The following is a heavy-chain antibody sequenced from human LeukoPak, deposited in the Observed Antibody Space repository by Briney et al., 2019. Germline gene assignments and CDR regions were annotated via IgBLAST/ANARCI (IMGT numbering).Heavy chain of an antibody. Sequence: ASVKVSCKASGYTFTGYYMHWVRQAPGQGREWMGWINPNSGGTNYAQKFQGRVTMTRDTSISTAYMELSRLRSDDTAVYYCARGRGSGWYVGAFDIWGQGTMVTVSS. D-gene: IGHD6-19*01. CDR2: INPNSGGT. V-gene: IGHV1-2*02. CDR1: GYTFTGYY. CDR3: ARGRGSGWYVGAFDI. J-gene: IGHJ3*02.